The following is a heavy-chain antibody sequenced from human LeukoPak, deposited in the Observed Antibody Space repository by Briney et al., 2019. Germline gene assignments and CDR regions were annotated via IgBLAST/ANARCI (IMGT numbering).Heavy chain of an antibody. CDR3: TTGARSHGYLFDR. CDR1: GFTFSNAW. D-gene: IGHD5-18*01. CDR2: IKSKTDGGTT. V-gene: IGHV3-15*01. Sequence: GGSLRLSCAASGFTFSNAWMSWVRQAPGQGLEWVGRIKSKTDGGTTDYAAPVTGRFTSSRDDSKNTLYVQMNGLRTEDTAVYYCTTGARSHGYLFDRWGQGTLVTVSS. J-gene: IGHJ4*02.